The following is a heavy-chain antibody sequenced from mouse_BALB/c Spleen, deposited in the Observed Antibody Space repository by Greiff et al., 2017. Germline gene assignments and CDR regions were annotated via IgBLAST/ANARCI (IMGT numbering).Heavy chain of an antibody. V-gene: IGHV5-6-4*01. D-gene: IGHD2-13*01. CDR3: TRDGDAFAY. J-gene: IGHJ3*01. Sequence: EVQGVESGGGLVKPGGSLKLSCAASGFTFSSYTMSWVRQTPEKRLEWVATISSGGSYTYYPDSVKGRFTISRDNAKNTLYLQMSSLKSEDTAMYYCTRDGDAFAYWGQGTLVTVSA. CDR2: ISSGGSYT. CDR1: GFTFSSYT.